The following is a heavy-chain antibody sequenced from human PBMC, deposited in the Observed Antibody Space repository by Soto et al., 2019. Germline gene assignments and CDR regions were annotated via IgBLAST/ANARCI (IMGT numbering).Heavy chain of an antibody. Sequence: SETLSLTCTVSGGSISSYYWIWIRQPPGKGLEWIGYIYYSGSTNYNPSLKSRVTISVDTSKNQFSLKLSSVTAADTAVYYCARDYGDSEFDYWGQGTLVTVSS. D-gene: IGHD4-17*01. J-gene: IGHJ4*02. CDR2: IYYSGST. V-gene: IGHV4-59*01. CDR3: ARDYGDSEFDY. CDR1: GGSISSYY.